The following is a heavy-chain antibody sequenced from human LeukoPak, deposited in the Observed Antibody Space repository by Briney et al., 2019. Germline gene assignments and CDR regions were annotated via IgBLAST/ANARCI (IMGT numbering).Heavy chain of an antibody. Sequence: TSQTLSLTCTASGASFNSDDQYWNWIRQSPGKGLEWIVSIHPSGMLYNNPSLESRVTMSRDTSKNQFSLNLNSVTAADTAVYFCSRGLDSRKLGYWGQGILVTVSS. CDR2: IHPSGML. CDR1: GASFNSDDQY. CDR3: SRGLDSRKLGY. V-gene: IGHV4-31*03. D-gene: IGHD3-22*01. J-gene: IGHJ4*02.